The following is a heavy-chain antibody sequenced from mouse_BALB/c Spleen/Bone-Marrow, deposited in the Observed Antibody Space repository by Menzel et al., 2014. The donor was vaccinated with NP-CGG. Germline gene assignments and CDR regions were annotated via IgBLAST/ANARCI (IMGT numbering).Heavy chain of an antibody. D-gene: IGHD1-1*01. CDR2: IRAGGST. CDR3: ARDYGSSYYAMDY. Sequence: VKLMESGPGLVAPSQSLSITCTVSGFSLTSYGVHWVRQPPGKGLEWLGVIRAGGSTNYNSALMSRLSISKDNSKSQVFLKMNSLQTDDTAMYYCARDYGSSYYAMDYWGQGTSVTVSS. J-gene: IGHJ4*01. CDR1: GFSLTSYG. V-gene: IGHV2-9*02.